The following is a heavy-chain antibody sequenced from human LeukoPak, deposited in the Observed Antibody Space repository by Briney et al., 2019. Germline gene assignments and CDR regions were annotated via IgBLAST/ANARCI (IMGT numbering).Heavy chain of an antibody. J-gene: IGHJ6*03. CDR2: MNPNSGNT. CDR3: ARDTGCSSTSCLYYYMDV. Sequence: GASVKVSCKASGYTFTSYDINWVRQATGQGLEWMGWMNPNSGNTGYAQKFQGRVTMTRNTSISTAYMELSSLRSEDTAVYYCARDTGCSSTSCLYYYMDVWGKGTTVTVSS. D-gene: IGHD2-2*01. CDR1: GYTFTSYD. V-gene: IGHV1-8*01.